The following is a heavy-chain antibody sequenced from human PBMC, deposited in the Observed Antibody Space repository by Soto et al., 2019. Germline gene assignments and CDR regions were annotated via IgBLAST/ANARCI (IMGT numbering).Heavy chain of an antibody. CDR3: ARLGHVYYYDSSDYREYFQH. D-gene: IGHD3-22*01. CDR1: GGSISSGDSY. V-gene: IGHV4-30-4*01. CDR2: IYYSGST. Sequence: TLSLTCTVSGGSISSGDSYWSWISPPPGKGLEWIGYIYYSGSTYYNPSLKSRVTISVDTSKNQFSLKLSSVTAADTAVYYCARLGHVYYYDSSDYREYFQHWGQGTLVTVSA. J-gene: IGHJ1*01.